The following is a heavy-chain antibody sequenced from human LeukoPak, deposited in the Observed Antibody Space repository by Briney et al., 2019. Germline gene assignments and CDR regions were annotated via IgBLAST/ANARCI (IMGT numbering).Heavy chain of an antibody. Sequence: SETLSLTCAVYGGSFSGYYWSWIRQPPGKGLEWIGEINHSGSTNYNSSLKSRVTISVDTSKNQFSLKLSSVTAADTAVYYCAREKDYYYGSGSYYFDYWGQGTLVTVSS. J-gene: IGHJ4*02. CDR2: INHSGST. CDR3: AREKDYYYGSGSYYFDY. D-gene: IGHD3-10*01. CDR1: GGSFSGYY. V-gene: IGHV4-34*01.